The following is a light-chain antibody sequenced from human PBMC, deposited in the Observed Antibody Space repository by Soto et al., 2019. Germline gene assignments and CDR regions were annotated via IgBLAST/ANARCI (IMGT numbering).Light chain of an antibody. CDR2: DVS. J-gene: IGKJ3*01. Sequence: EIVLTQSPGTLSLSPGERATLSCRASQSVTSSYLAWYQQKPGQTHRLLIHDVSSRASGIPDRFSGSGSGTDCTLTISRLEPEDFAVYYCQQYGRSPFTFGPGTKVDIK. CDR1: QSVTSSY. CDR3: QQYGRSPFT. V-gene: IGKV3-20*01.